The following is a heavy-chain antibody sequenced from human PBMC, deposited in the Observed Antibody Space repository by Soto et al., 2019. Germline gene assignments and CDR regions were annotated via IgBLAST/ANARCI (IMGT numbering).Heavy chain of an antibody. D-gene: IGHD3-3*01. Sequence: GWSLRISCAGCEVSIKTFGMHGVRQAPGKGLEWVAGISHDGSNTYYIDSVKGRFTISRDNSQNKVYLDVSRLRAEDTAVYYCATDLGAIWNYYYGMDAWGQGTMVTVSS. CDR3: ATDLGAIWNYYYGMDA. J-gene: IGHJ6*02. CDR1: EVSIKTFG. CDR2: ISHDGSNT. V-gene: IGHV3-30*03.